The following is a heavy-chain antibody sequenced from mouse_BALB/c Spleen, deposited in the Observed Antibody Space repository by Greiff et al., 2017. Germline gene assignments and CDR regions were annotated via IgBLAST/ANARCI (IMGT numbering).Heavy chain of an antibody. CDR2: IDPANGNT. CDR3: ARCVYGYWYFDV. D-gene: IGHD1-1*02. J-gene: IGHJ1*01. CDR1: GFNIKDTY. V-gene: IGHV14-3*02. Sequence: EVQRVESGAELVKPGASVKLSCTASGFNIKDTYMHWVKQRPEQGLEWIGRIDPANGNTKYDPKFQGKATITADTSSNTAYLQLSSLTSEDTAVHYCARCVYGYWYFDVWGAGTTVTVSS.